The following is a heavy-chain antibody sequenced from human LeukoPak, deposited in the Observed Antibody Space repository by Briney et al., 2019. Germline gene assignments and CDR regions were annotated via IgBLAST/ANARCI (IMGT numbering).Heavy chain of an antibody. J-gene: IGHJ4*02. CDR3: ARDPVRDGYPYSFDY. CDR1: GFIFSSHG. CDR2: IWYDGSNK. Sequence: GRSLRLSCAASGFIFSSHGMRWVRQAPGKGLEWVAVIWYDGSNKYYADSVKGRFTISRDNSKNTLYLQIDSLRGEDTAVYYCARDPVRDGYPYSFDYWGQGTLVTVSS. V-gene: IGHV3-33*01. D-gene: IGHD5-24*01.